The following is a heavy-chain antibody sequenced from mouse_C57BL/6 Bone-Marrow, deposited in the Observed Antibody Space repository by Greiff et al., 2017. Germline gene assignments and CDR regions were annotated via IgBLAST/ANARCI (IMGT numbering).Heavy chain of an antibody. J-gene: IGHJ3*01. D-gene: IGHD2-2*01. Sequence: EVMLVESGGGLVKPGGSLKLSCAASGFTFSSYAMSWVRQTPEKRLEWVATISDGGSYTYYPGNVKGRFTISRDNAKNNLYLQMSHLKSEDTAMXYCARDLGGYHFAYWGQGTLVTVSA. V-gene: IGHV5-4*01. CDR3: ARDLGGYHFAY. CDR1: GFTFSSYA. CDR2: ISDGGSYT.